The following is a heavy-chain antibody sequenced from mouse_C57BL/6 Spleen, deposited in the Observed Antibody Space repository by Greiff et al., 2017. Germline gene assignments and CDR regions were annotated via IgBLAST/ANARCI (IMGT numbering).Heavy chain of an antibody. CDR1: GFTFSSYA. V-gene: IGHV5-4*03. CDR2: ISDGGSYT. J-gene: IGHJ2*01. Sequence: EVKLMESGGGLVKPGGSLKLSCAASGFTFSSYAMSWVRQTPEKRLEWVATISDGGSYTYYPDNVKGRFTISRDNAKNNLYLQMSHLKSEDTAMYYGARGLKYWGQGTTLTVSS. D-gene: IGHD6-2*01. CDR3: ARGLKY.